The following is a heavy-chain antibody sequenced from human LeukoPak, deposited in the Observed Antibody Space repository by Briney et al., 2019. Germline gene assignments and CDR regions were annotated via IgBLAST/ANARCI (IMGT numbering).Heavy chain of an antibody. CDR1: GYTFTTYG. CDR3: SRHSIEQRGHDVFEI. CDR2: VGSYSGIT. J-gene: IGHJ3*02. D-gene: IGHD6-25*01. Sequence: ASVKVSCKASGYTFTTYGISWVRQAPGQGLEWMGWVGSYSGITNFAQRFRGRVTMTTDTSTSTAYMELRSLRSDDTAIYYCSRHSIEQRGHDVFEIWGQGTMVTVSS. V-gene: IGHV1-18*01.